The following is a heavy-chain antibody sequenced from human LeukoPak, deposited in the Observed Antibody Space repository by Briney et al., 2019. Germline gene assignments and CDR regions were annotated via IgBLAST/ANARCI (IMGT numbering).Heavy chain of an antibody. V-gene: IGHV1-18*01. J-gene: IGHJ4*02. CDR3: ARSSSVTIPGYYFDY. CDR2: TSAYNGNT. D-gene: IGHD2-21*01. CDR1: DYTFTSDG. Sequence: ASVRVSCKASDYTFTSDGISWVRQAPGQGLEWMGWTSAYNGNTNYAQKLQGRVTMTTDTSTSTPYMELRSLRSDDTAVYYCARSSSVTIPGYYFDYWGQGTLVTVSS.